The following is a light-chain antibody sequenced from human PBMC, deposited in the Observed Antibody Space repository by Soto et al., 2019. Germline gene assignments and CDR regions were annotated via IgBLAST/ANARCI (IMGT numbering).Light chain of an antibody. J-gene: IGLJ2*01. CDR2: EGS. V-gene: IGLV2-23*01. Sequence: QSALTQPASVSGSRGQSITLSCTRTSSGVESSNLVSWYQHHPGKAPKLRIYEGSQRPSGISDRFSGCKSGTTASLPIYGLQAEDEADYYCSSYAGAVVFGGGTKLTVL. CDR1: SSGVESSNL. CDR3: SSYAGAVV.